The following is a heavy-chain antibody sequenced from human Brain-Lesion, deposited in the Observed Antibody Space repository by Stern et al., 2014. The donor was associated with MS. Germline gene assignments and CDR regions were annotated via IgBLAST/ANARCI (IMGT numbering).Heavy chain of an antibody. V-gene: IGHV1-69*06. Sequence: QVQLVESGPEVKKPGSSVQASCKASGGTFGTYPITWLRQAPGQGLEWMGRIIPIFGSPNYAQKFQGRVTITADRSTTTVYMKLSSLKSDDAAVYYCAKDGPALVTNWFDPWGRGTLVTVSS. CDR2: IIPIFGSP. CDR1: GGTFGTYP. D-gene: IGHD5-18*01. CDR3: AKDGPALVTNWFDP. J-gene: IGHJ5*02.